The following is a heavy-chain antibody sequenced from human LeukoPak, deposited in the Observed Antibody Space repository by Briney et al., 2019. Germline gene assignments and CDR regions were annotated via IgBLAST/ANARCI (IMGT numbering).Heavy chain of an antibody. CDR2: IYYDGST. V-gene: IGHV4-39*01. J-gene: IGHJ4*02. CDR3: ARQGEYTTSLGRKQFDY. CDR1: GFTFSSYSMN. D-gene: IGHD3-16*01. Sequence: GSLRLSCAASGFTFSSYSMNWVRQSPGKGLEWIGNIYYDGSTHYNPSLKSRVTISVDTSKNQFSLKLSSVTAADTALYYCARQGEYTTSLGRKQFDYWGQGTLVTVSS.